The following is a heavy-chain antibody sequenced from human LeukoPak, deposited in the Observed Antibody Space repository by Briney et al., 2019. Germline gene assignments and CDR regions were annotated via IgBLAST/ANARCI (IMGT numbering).Heavy chain of an antibody. CDR2: ISSSSSYI. V-gene: IGHV3-21*01. Sequence: GGSLRLSCAASGFTFSSYSMNWVRQAPGKGLEWVSSISSSSSYIYYADSVKGRFTISRDNAKNSLYLQMNSLRAEDTAVYYCARDARSYGDYNWFDPWGQGTLVTVSS. CDR3: ARDARSYGDYNWFDP. J-gene: IGHJ5*02. CDR1: GFTFSSYS. D-gene: IGHD4-17*01.